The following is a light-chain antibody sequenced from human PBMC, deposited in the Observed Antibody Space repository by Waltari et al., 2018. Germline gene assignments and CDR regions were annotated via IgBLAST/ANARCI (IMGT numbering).Light chain of an antibody. CDR1: QTISTW. CDR2: KAS. J-gene: IGKJ2*01. CDR3: QQYTSHLFT. Sequence: DIQITQSPSTLSASVGDRVTITCRASQTISTWLAWYQQRPGEAPKLLIYKASSLESGVPSRFSGSGSGTEFTLTISSLQPDDSATYYCQQYTSHLFTFGQGTKLEI. V-gene: IGKV1-5*03.